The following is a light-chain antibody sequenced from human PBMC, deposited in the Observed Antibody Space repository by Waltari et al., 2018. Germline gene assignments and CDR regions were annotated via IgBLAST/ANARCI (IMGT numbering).Light chain of an antibody. V-gene: IGKV1-5*03. CDR2: KAS. CDR1: QSVPSW. Sequence: DIQMTQSPSTLSASVGDRVTITCRASQSVPSWLAWYQQKPGNAPELLIYKASSLESGVPSRFSGSGSGTEFTFTISSLQPDDFGTYYCQQYVSYWTFGQGTKVEIK. CDR3: QQYVSYWT. J-gene: IGKJ1*01.